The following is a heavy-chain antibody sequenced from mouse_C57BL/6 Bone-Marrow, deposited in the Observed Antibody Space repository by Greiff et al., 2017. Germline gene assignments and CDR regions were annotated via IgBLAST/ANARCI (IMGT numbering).Heavy chain of an antibody. J-gene: IGHJ4*01. D-gene: IGHD2-2*01. Sequence: QVQLKQPGAELVKPGASVKVSCKASGYTFTSYWMHWVKQRPGQGLEWIGRIHPSDSDTNYNQKFKGKATLTVDKSSSTAYMQLSSLTSEDSAVYYCAREGLWLRPYAMDYWGQGTSVTVSS. V-gene: IGHV1-74*01. CDR3: AREGLWLRPYAMDY. CDR1: GYTFTSYW. CDR2: IHPSDSDT.